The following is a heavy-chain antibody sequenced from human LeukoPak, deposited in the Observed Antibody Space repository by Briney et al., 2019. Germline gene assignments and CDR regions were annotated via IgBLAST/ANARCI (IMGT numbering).Heavy chain of an antibody. V-gene: IGHV3-23*01. J-gene: IGHJ4*02. CDR3: AKGVGYCSGGSCQQFDY. Sequence: PGGPLRLSCAASGFTFSGYGMSWVRQAPGKGLKWVSAISGSGGSTYYADSVKGRITISRDNSKNTLYLQMNSLRAEDTAVYYCAKGVGYCSGGSCQQFDYWGQGTLVTVSS. CDR1: GFTFSGYG. CDR2: ISGSGGST. D-gene: IGHD2-15*01.